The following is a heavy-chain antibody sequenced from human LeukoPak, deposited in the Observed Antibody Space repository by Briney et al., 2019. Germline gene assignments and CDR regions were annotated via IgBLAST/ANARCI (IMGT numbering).Heavy chain of an antibody. CDR3: ARGGGYASPIGY. D-gene: IGHD5-12*01. CDR2: IYHSGST. Sequence: SETLFLTCTLSGGSISTYYWSWIRQPPGKGLEWIGYIYHSGSTNYNPSLKSRVTISVDTSKNQFSLKLSSVTAADTAVYYCARGGGYASPIGYWGQGALVTVSS. V-gene: IGHV4-59*01. J-gene: IGHJ4*02. CDR1: GGSISTYY.